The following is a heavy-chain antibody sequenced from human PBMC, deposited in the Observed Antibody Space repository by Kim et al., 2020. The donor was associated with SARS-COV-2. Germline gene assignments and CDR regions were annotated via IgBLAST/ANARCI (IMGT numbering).Heavy chain of an antibody. Sequence: SETLSLTCTVSGGSISSYYWSWIRQPPGKGLEWIGYIYYSGSTNYNPSLKSRVTISVDTSKNQFSLKLSSVTAADTAVYYCARAPYCSGGSCHQRYFDYWGQGTLVTVSS. CDR2: IYYSGST. CDR3: ARAPYCSGGSCHQRYFDY. D-gene: IGHD2-15*01. V-gene: IGHV4-59*08. J-gene: IGHJ4*02. CDR1: GGSISSYY.